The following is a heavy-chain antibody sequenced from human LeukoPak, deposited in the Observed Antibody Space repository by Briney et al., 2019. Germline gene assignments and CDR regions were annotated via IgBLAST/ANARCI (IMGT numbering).Heavy chain of an antibody. J-gene: IGHJ1*01. CDR1: GYTFTSYY. D-gene: IGHD3-22*01. CDR3: ARDLGHYYDSKKAYFQH. V-gene: IGHV1-46*01. CDR2: INPSGGST. Sequence: ASVKVSCKASGYTFTSYYMHWVRQAPGQGLEWMGIINPSGGSTSYAQKFQGRVTMTRDTSTSTVYMELSRLRSEDTAVYYCARDLGHYYDSKKAYFQHWGQGTLVTVSS.